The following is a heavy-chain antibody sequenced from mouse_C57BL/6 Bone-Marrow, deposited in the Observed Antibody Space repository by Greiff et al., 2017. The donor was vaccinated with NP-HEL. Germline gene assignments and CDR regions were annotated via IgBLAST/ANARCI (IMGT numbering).Heavy chain of an antibody. CDR3: APCVDY. J-gene: IGHJ4*01. V-gene: IGHV14-3*01. Sequence: VQLKESVAELVRPGASVKLSCTASGFHIKNTYMHWVKQRPEQGLEWIGRIDPANGNTKYAPKFQGKATITADTSSHTAYLQLSSLTSEDTAIYYCAPCVDYWGQGTSVTVSS. CDR1: GFHIKNTY. CDR2: IDPANGNT.